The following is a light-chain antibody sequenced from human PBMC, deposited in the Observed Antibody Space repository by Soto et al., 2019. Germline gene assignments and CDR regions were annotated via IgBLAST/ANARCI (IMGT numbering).Light chain of an antibody. CDR3: QQLNSFPIP. J-gene: IGKJ3*01. CDR1: LGIANF. V-gene: IGKV1-9*01. Sequence: IQLTQSPSSLSASVGDRVTISFRASLGIANFLAWYQQKPGKAPRLLIYGASTLQSWVPSRFSRSGSGTDFTLTISSLQPEDFATYNCQQLNSFPIPFGPATKVDIK. CDR2: GAS.